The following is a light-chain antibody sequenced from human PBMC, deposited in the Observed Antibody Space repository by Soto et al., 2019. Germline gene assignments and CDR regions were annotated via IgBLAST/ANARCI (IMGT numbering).Light chain of an antibody. Sequence: EIVLTQSPATLSLSPGERATLSCRASQSVSIYLAWYQQKPGQAPRLLIYDASNRATGIPARFSGSGSGTDFTLTISSLEPEDFAVYYCQQRSSWPITFGQGTRREIK. CDR2: DAS. CDR1: QSVSIY. CDR3: QQRSSWPIT. V-gene: IGKV3-11*01. J-gene: IGKJ5*01.